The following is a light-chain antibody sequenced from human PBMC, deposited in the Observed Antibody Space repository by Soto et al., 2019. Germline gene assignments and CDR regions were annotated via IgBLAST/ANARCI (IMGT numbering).Light chain of an antibody. CDR2: DAS. CDR1: QSVRSY. J-gene: IGKJ5*01. V-gene: IGKV3-11*01. CDR3: QQRSDWPIT. Sequence: EIVLTQSPAPLYLSPGEGATLSCRASQSVRSYLAWFQQKLGQPPRLLIYDASKRATGIPARFSGSGSGTDFTLTINSLEPDDFAVYYCQQRSDWPITFGQGTRLEI.